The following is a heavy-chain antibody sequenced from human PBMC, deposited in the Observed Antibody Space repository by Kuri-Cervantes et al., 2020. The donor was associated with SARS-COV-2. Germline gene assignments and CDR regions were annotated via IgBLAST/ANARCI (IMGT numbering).Heavy chain of an antibody. V-gene: IGHV3-30*02. CDR3: AKEFTIFGVVPFDY. CDR2: IRYDGSNK. D-gene: IGHD3-3*01. CDR1: GFTFSSYG. Sequence: LSLTCAASGFTFSSYGMHWVRQAPGKGLEWVAFIRYDGSNKYYADSVKGRFTISRDNSKNTLYLQMNSLRAEDTAVYYCAKEFTIFGVVPFDYWGQGTLVTVSS. J-gene: IGHJ4*02.